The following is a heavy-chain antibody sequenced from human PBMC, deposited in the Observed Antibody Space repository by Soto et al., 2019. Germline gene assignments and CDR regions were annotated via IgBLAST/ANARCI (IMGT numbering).Heavy chain of an antibody. D-gene: IGHD1-26*01. CDR3: AKDGGSYEFDY. J-gene: IGHJ4*02. CDR1: GFMFRTYG. Sequence: QVQLVESGGGVVQPGRSLRLSCAASGFMFRTYGMHWVRQAPGKGLEWVAVISYDGNKNYYADSVKGRFTISRDNSKDTLYLQMNSLRAEDTAMYYCAKDGGSYEFDYWGQGTLVTVSS. V-gene: IGHV3-30*18. CDR2: ISYDGNKN.